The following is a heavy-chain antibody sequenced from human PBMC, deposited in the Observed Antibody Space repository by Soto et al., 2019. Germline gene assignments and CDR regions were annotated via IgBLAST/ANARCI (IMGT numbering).Heavy chain of an antibody. Sequence: GGSLRLSCAASRFTFSNYWMHWVRQAPGKGLMWVSHINNDGSYTAYADSVEGRFTISRDNAKNTLYLQMNSLRAGDTAVYYCVRDLRSADLWGQGTLVTVSS. V-gene: IGHV3-74*01. CDR1: RFTFSNYW. J-gene: IGHJ4*02. CDR3: VRDLRSADL. CDR2: INNDGSYT.